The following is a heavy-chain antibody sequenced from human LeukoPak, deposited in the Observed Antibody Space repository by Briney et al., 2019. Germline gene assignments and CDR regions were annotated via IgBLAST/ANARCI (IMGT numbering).Heavy chain of an antibody. Sequence: GGSLRLSCAASGFTVSSNYMSWVRQAPGKGLEWVSVIYSGGSTYYADSVKGRFTISRDNSKNTLYLQMNSLRAEDTAVYYCAGSSTSGHYYYYYMDVWGKGTTVTVSS. J-gene: IGHJ6*03. D-gene: IGHD2-2*01. CDR1: GFTVSSNY. CDR2: IYSGGST. CDR3: AGSSTSGHYYYYYMDV. V-gene: IGHV3-53*01.